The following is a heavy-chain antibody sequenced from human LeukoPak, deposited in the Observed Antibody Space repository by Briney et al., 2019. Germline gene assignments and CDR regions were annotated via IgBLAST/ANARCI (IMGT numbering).Heavy chain of an antibody. CDR1: GGSISSGSYY. CDR2: IYISEGA. Sequence: SETLSLTCTVSGGSISSGSYYWTWIRQPAGKGLEWIGRIYISEGANYNSSLKSRVTISVDTSKNQFSLKLSSVTAADTAVYYCARGLPSFSSGYYYLLTYYMDVWGKGTTVTVSS. D-gene: IGHD3-22*01. CDR3: ARGLPSFSSGYYYLLTYYMDV. J-gene: IGHJ6*03. V-gene: IGHV4-61*02.